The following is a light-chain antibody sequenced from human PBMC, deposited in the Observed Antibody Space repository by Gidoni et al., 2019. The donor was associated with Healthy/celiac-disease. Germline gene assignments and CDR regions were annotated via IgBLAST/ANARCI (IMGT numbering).Light chain of an antibody. V-gene: IGKV3-20*01. CDR3: QQYGSSPRT. CDR1: HSVSSSY. CDR2: GAS. J-gene: IGKJ1*01. Sequence: EIVLTQSPATLALSTGERATLPCRASHSVSSSYLAWYQQKPGQAPRLLIYGASSRTTGIPDRFSGSGSGTDFTLTISRLEPEDFAVYYCQQYGSSPRTFGQGTKVEIK.